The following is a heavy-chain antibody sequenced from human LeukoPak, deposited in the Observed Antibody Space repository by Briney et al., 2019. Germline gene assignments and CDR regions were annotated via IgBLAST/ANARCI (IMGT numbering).Heavy chain of an antibody. V-gene: IGHV3-74*01. Sequence: GGSLRLSCAASGFTLSGYWMHWVRQAPGEGLVWVSRIDPDGITTNYADSVKGRSTTSRDNARNTLYLQMNSLTAEDTALYYCTRVQAGRSGLMDVWGRGTTVTVSS. CDR3: TRVQAGRSGLMDV. D-gene: IGHD2-8*02. CDR1: GFTLSGYW. J-gene: IGHJ6*02. CDR2: IDPDGITT.